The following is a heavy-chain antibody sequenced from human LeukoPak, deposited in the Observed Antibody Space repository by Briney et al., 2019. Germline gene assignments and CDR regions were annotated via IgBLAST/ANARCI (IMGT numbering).Heavy chain of an antibody. CDR1: GYTFTSYD. Sequence: ASVKVSCKASGYTFTSYDINWVRQATGQGLEWMGWMNPNSGNAGYAQKFQGRVTMTKNSSISTAYMELSSLRSEDTAVYNCARRIATGGTTMGYWGQGTLVTVSS. CDR3: ARRIATGGTTMGY. V-gene: IGHV1-8*01. D-gene: IGHD6-13*01. CDR2: MNPNSGNA. J-gene: IGHJ4*01.